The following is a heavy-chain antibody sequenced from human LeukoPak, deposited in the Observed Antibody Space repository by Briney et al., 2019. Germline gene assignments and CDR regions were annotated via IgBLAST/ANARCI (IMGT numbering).Heavy chain of an antibody. CDR3: ARPELGRYSYALGY. D-gene: IGHD5-18*01. CDR1: GGSISSYY. Sequence: KSSETLSLTCTVSGGSISSYYGSCIRQPAGKGLEWIGRIYTSGSTNSNPSLKSRVTMSVDTSKNPFSLKLSSVTAADTAVSYCARPELGRYSYALGYWGQGTLVTVSS. J-gene: IGHJ4*02. V-gene: IGHV4-4*07. CDR2: IYTSGST.